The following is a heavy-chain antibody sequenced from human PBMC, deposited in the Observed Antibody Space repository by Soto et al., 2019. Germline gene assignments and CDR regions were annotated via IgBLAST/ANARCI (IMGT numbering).Heavy chain of an antibody. Sequence: ASVKVSCKASGGTFSSYAISWVRQAPGQGLEWMGGIIPIFGTASYAQKFQGRVTITADESTSTAYMELSSLRSEDTAVYYCATRLPDYYYYGMDVWGQGTTVTVSS. V-gene: IGHV1-69*13. J-gene: IGHJ6*02. CDR1: GGTFSSYA. CDR3: ATRLPDYYYYGMDV. CDR2: IIPIFGTA. D-gene: IGHD3-16*01.